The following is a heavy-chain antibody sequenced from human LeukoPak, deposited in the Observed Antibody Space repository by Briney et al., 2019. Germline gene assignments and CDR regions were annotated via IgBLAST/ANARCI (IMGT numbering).Heavy chain of an antibody. CDR3: AKGSKGLLFTRDYYMDV. Sequence: GGSLRLSCAASGFTFSNYWMHWVRQDPGKGLVWVSFINPDGSTTNYADSVKGRFTISRDNAKNTLYLQMNSLRAEDTAVYYCAKGSKGLLFTRDYYMDVWGKGTTVTISS. CDR2: INPDGSTT. CDR1: GFTFSNYW. V-gene: IGHV3-74*01. J-gene: IGHJ6*03. D-gene: IGHD3-3*01.